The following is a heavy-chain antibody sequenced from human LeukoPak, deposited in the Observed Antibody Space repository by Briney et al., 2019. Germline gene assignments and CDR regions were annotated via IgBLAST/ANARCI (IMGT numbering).Heavy chain of an antibody. CDR1: GFTFNNYG. D-gene: IGHD3-22*01. V-gene: IGHV3-33*01. CDR2: IWYDGSNK. J-gene: IGHJ4*02. CDR3: ARGQEYYYDSSAYSKFDY. Sequence: PGGSLRLSCAASGFTFNNYGMHWVRQAPGKGLEWVAAIWYDGSNKYYADSVKGRFTISRDNFKNTLYLQMNSLRAEDTALYYCARGQEYYYDSSAYSKFDYWGQGTLVTVSS.